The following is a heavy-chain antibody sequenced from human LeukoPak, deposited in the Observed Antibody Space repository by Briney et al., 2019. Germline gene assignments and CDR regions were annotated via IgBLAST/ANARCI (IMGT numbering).Heavy chain of an antibody. CDR1: GFTFSSYA. V-gene: IGHV3-23*01. D-gene: IGHD6-13*01. CDR2: ISGSGGST. J-gene: IGHJ4*02. CDR3: ARAPGIAAAAPPYDY. Sequence: GGSLRLSCAASGFTFSSYAMSWVRQAPGKGLEWVSAISGSGGSTYYADSVKGRFTISRDNAKNSLYLQMNSLRAEDTAVYYCARAPGIAAAAPPYDYWGQGTLVTVSS.